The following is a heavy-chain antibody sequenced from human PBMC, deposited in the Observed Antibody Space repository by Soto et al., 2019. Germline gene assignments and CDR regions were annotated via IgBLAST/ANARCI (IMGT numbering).Heavy chain of an antibody. CDR1: GFTFSSYG. CDR3: AKEQSGITGSTLDY. Sequence: GGSLRLSCAASGFTFSSYGMHWVRQAPGKGLEWVAVISYDGSNKDYADSVKGRFTISRDNSKNTLYLQMNSLRAEDTAVYYCAKEQSGITGSTLDYWGQGTLVTVSS. J-gene: IGHJ4*02. V-gene: IGHV3-30*18. D-gene: IGHD1-7*01. CDR2: ISYDGSNK.